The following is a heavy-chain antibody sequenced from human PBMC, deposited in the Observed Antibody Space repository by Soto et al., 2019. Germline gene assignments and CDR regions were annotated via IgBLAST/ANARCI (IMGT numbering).Heavy chain of an antibody. D-gene: IGHD3-10*01. CDR2: LYSDHTT. CDR1: GFAVSSNY. Sequence: GGSLRLSCAASGFAVSSNYMTWVRQAPGKGLEWVSILYSDHTTYYAESVEGRFTISRDNSKNTLYLHMDSLTAEDTAVYYCARQEVTGSHYYALDVWGQGTTVTVSS. V-gene: IGHV3-53*01. J-gene: IGHJ6*02. CDR3: ARQEVTGSHYYALDV.